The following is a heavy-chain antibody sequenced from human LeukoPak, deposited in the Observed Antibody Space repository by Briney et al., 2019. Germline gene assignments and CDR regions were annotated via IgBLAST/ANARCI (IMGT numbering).Heavy chain of an antibody. J-gene: IGHJ3*02. CDR2: ISYDGSNK. CDR1: GFTFSSYA. Sequence: GGSLRLSCAASGFTFSSYAMHWVRQAPGKGLEWVAVISYDGSNKYYADSVKGRFTISRDNSKNTLYLQMNSLRAEDTAVYYCARDSRYYDILTGYLLDAFDIWGQGTMVTVSS. CDR3: ARDSRYYDILTGYLLDAFDI. D-gene: IGHD3-9*01. V-gene: IGHV3-30*01.